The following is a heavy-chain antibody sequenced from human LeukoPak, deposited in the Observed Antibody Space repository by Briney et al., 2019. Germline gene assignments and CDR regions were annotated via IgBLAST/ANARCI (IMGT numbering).Heavy chain of an antibody. Sequence: GRSLRLSCAASGFTFSSYAMHWVRQAPGKGLEWVAVISYDGSNKYYADSVKGRFTISRDNSKNTLYLQMNSLRAEGTAVYYCARVALSRILALGYWGQGTLVTVSS. CDR1: GFTFSSYA. D-gene: IGHD2/OR15-2a*01. V-gene: IGHV3-30-3*01. J-gene: IGHJ4*02. CDR2: ISYDGSNK. CDR3: ARVALSRILALGY.